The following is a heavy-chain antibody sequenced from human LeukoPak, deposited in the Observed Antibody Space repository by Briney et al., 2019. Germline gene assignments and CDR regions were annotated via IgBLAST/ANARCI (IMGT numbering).Heavy chain of an antibody. Sequence: HGESLKISCKISGYILTRNWIGWVRQVPGKGLGWMGLAYPGDSGTKYSPSFQGQVTFSVDKSISTAYLQFSSLKASDTAIYYCARFGYTGSLDYWGQGTLVTVSS. CDR3: ARFGYTGSLDY. V-gene: IGHV5-51*01. J-gene: IGHJ4*02. CDR1: GYILTRNW. CDR2: AYPGDSGT. D-gene: IGHD6-13*01.